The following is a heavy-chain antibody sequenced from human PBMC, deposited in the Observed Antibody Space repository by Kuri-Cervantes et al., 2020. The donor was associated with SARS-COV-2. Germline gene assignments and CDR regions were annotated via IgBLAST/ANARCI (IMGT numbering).Heavy chain of an antibody. D-gene: IGHD3-10*01. V-gene: IGHV5-10-1*01. CDR3: ARLAKMVRGVIGLDY. CDR2: IDPSDSYT. Sequence: GGSLRLSCKGSGYSFTSYWISWVRQMPGKGLEWMGRIDPSDSYTNHSPSFQGHVTISADKSISTAYLQWSSLKASDTAMYYCARLAKMVRGVIGLDYWGQGTLVTVSS. J-gene: IGHJ4*02. CDR1: GYSFTSYW.